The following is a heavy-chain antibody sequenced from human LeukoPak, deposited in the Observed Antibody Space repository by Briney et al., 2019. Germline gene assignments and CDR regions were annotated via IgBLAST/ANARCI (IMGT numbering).Heavy chain of an antibody. D-gene: IGHD1-26*01. CDR3: ARGIVGTTDTTFDY. V-gene: IGHV3-21*01. Sequence: GGSLRLSCAASGFTFSSYSMNWVRQAPGQGLEWVSSISSRTGHIFFADSVKGRFTISRDDAKNSLYLQMSSLRAGDTAVYFCARGIVGTTDTTFDYWGQGILVTVSS. CDR2: ISSRTGHI. CDR1: GFTFSSYS. J-gene: IGHJ4*02.